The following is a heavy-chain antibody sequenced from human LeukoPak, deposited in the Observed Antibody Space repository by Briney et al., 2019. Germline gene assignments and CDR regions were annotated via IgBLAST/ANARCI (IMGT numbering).Heavy chain of an antibody. J-gene: IGHJ4*02. V-gene: IGHV3-66*01. D-gene: IGHD5-24*01. CDR1: GFTVSSNY. CDR3: ARDARRDGYNLFDY. Sequence: GSLRLSCAASGFTVSSNYISWVRQAPGKGLEWVSVIYSGGSTYYADSVKGRFTISRDNSKNTLYLQMNSLRAEDTAVYYCARDARRDGYNLFDYWGQGTLVTVSS. CDR2: IYSGGST.